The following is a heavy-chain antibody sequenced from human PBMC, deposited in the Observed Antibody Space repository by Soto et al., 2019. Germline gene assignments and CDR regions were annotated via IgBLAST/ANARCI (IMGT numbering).Heavy chain of an antibody. D-gene: IGHD2-15*01. CDR1: GFTFSSYG. Sequence: QVQLVESGGGVVQPGSSLRLSCAASGFTFSSYGMYWVRQAPGKGLEWVAVIWYDGSNKYYEDSVKGRFTISRDNSKNTLYLQINSRRAEDTAVYYCARDKGFPFYWGEEPLVTVSS. J-gene: IGHJ4*02. CDR2: IWYDGSNK. V-gene: IGHV3-33*01. CDR3: ARDKGFPFY.